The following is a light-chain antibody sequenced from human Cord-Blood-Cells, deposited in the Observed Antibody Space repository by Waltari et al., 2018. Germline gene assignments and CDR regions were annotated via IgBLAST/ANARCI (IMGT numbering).Light chain of an antibody. V-gene: IGKV1-39*01. CDR2: AAS. J-gene: IGKJ1*01. CDR3: QQSYSTTWT. Sequence: DIQMTQSPSSLSASVGARVTITCRASQSISSYLNWYQQKPGKAPKLLIYAASSLQSGVPSRFSGSGSGTEFTLTISRLQPEDFATYYCQQSYSTTWTFGQGTKVEIK. CDR1: QSISSY.